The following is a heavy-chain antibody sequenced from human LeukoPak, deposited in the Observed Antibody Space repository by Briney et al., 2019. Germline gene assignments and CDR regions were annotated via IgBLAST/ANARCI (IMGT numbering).Heavy chain of an antibody. CDR3: ARVQSRSSSSRGPYYYGMDV. Sequence: ASVKVSCKASGGTFTKWTLNWVRQAPGQGPEWMGRIIPVLGSVNYAQKFQGRVTMTRDTSTSTVYMELSSLRSEDTAVYYCARVQSRSSSSRGPYYYGMDVWGQGTTVTVSS. J-gene: IGHJ6*02. V-gene: IGHV1-69*08. CDR1: GGTFTKWT. CDR2: IIPVLGSV. D-gene: IGHD6-6*01.